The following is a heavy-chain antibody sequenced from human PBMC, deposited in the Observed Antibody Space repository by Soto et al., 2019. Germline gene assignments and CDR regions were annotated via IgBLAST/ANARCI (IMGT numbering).Heavy chain of an antibody. Sequence: PGGSLRLSCAASGFTFSSYAMHWVRQAPGKGLEWVAVISYDGSNKYYADSVKGRFTISRDNSKNTLYLQMNSLRAEDTAVYYCARVGGDQAYHYDSSGYYLAYYYYGMDAWGQGTTVTVSS. CDR1: GFTFSSYA. CDR3: ARVGGDQAYHYDSSGYYLAYYYYGMDA. J-gene: IGHJ6*02. CDR2: ISYDGSNK. D-gene: IGHD3-22*01. V-gene: IGHV3-30-3*01.